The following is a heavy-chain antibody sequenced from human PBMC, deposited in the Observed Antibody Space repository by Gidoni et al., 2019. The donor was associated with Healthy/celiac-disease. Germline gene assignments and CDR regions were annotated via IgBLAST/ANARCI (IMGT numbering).Heavy chain of an antibody. D-gene: IGHD3-3*01. CDR3: ARIQGFGAFDI. V-gene: IGHV1-18*01. Sequence: QVQLVQSGAEVKKPGASVKVSCKASGYPFTSYGTSWVRQAPGQGLEWMGWISAYNGNTNYAQKLKGRVTMTTDTSTSTDYMELRSLRSDDTDGDYCARIQGFGAFDIWGQGTMVTASS. J-gene: IGHJ3*02. CDR1: GYPFTSYG. CDR2: ISAYNGNT.